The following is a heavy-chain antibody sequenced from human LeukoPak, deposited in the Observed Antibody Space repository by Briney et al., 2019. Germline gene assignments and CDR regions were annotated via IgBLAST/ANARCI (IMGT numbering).Heavy chain of an antibody. CDR3: ARDTGIVGATEGIDY. CDR2: ISAHNGNA. Sequence: GASVKVSCKSSGYTFTSYDINWVRQAPGQGLEWVVRISAHNGNANYAQKFQGRVTMTTDTLATTAYMELRSLRSDDTAVYYCARDTGIVGATEGIDYWGQGTLVTVSS. J-gene: IGHJ4*02. CDR1: GYTFTSYD. V-gene: IGHV1-18*01. D-gene: IGHD1-26*01.